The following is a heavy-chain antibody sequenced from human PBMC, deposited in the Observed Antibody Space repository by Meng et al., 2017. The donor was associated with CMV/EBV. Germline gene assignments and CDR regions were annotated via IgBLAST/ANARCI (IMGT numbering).Heavy chain of an antibody. CDR1: GFTFGSYW. J-gene: IGHJ3*02. CDR3: ASARGVVRYAFDI. V-gene: IGHV3-74*01. D-gene: IGHD2-15*01. CDR2: IHSDGVSA. Sequence: GGSLRLSCGGSGFTFGSYWMHWVRQVPGKGLVWISRIHSDGVSADYAGSVMGRFTISRDNAKNTVYLQMNSLRPEDTAVYYCASARGVVRYAFDIWGQGTVVTVSS.